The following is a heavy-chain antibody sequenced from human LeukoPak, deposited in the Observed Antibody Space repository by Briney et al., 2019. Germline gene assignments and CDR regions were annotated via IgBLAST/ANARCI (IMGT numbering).Heavy chain of an antibody. D-gene: IGHD3-22*01. Sequence: GGSLRLSCAASGFTFSSYSMNWVRQASGKGLEWFSSISSSSSYIYYADSVKGRFTISRDNAKNSLYLQMNSLRAEDTAVYYCARGRYYYDSSGPDFDYWGQGTLVTVSS. CDR3: ARGRYYYDSSGPDFDY. V-gene: IGHV3-21*01. CDR1: GFTFSSYS. CDR2: ISSSSSYI. J-gene: IGHJ4*02.